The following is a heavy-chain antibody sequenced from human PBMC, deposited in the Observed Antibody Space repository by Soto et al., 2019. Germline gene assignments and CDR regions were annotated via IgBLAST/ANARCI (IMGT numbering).Heavy chain of an antibody. CDR2: IYPGDSDT. CDR1: GYSFSNYW. V-gene: IGHV5-51*01. Sequence: PGESLKISCKGSGYSFSNYWIAWVRQMPGKGLEWVGIIYPGDSDTRYSPSFQGHVTISADKSTRTVFLQWSSLRASDTAMYYCARHGDYMRWLRVGDKYGMDVWGQGTTVTVSS. J-gene: IGHJ6*02. D-gene: IGHD5-12*01. CDR3: ARHGDYMRWLRVGDKYGMDV.